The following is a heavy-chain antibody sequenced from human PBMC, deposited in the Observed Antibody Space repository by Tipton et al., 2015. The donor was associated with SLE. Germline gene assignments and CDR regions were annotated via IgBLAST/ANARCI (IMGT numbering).Heavy chain of an antibody. CDR3: ARAFGVVPAFDY. Sequence: GSLRLSCAASGFTVSSNYMSWVRQAPGKGLEWVSVIYSGGSTYYAGSVKGRFTISRDNSKNTLYLQMNSLRAEDTAVYYCARAFGVVPAFDYWGQGTLVTVSS. CDR2: IYSGGST. D-gene: IGHD3-3*01. V-gene: IGHV3-53*05. CDR1: GFTVSSNY. J-gene: IGHJ4*02.